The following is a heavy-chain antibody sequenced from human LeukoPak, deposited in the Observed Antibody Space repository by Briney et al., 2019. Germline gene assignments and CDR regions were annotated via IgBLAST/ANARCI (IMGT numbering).Heavy chain of an antibody. J-gene: IGHJ4*02. V-gene: IGHV3-23*01. Sequence: GSLRLSCAASGFTFSNYAMSWVRQAPGKGLEWVSTISGGGITTYYADSAKGRFTISRDNSKNTMFLQMNSLRADDTAVYYCPRQSYASGWNPFDYWGQGILVTVSS. CDR1: GFTFSNYA. CDR3: PRQSYASGWNPFDY. CDR2: ISGGGITT. D-gene: IGHD6-19*01.